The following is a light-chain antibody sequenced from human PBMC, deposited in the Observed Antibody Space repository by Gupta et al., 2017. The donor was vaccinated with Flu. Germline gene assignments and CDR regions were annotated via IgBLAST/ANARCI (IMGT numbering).Light chain of an antibody. V-gene: IGKV2-28*01. CDR1: QSLLDSNGFNY. Sequence: EIVMTQSPLSLPVIPGEPAAISCRSSQSLLDSNGFNYLDWYVQKAGQSPQLLIYWGSIRASGVPDRFSGSGSGTDFTLRINRVEAEDVGVYYCMQGLKTPQTFGEGTKVEIK. J-gene: IGKJ1*01. CDR2: WGS. CDR3: MQGLKTPQT.